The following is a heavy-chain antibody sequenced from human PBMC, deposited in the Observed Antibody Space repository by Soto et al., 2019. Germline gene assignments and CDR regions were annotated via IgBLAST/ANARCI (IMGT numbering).Heavy chain of an antibody. CDR1: GDSISSDKYY. V-gene: IGHV4-39*07. J-gene: IGHJ4*02. D-gene: IGHD2-2*01. CDR3: ARAIYCSNPNCLRHFDY. CDR2: IYYSGST. Sequence: PSETLSLTCTVSGDSISSDKYYWGWIRQPPGKGLEWIGSIYYSGSTYFNPSLKSRVTISVHTSKNQFSLNLSSVTAADTAVYYCARAIYCSNPNCLRHFDYWGQGTLVTVSS.